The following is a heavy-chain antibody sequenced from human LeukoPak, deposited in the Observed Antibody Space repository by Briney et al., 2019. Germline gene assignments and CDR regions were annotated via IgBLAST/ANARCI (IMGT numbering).Heavy chain of an antibody. CDR3: SREYQLLRGRLVAAAGKGYFDY. CDR1: GFTFSDYY. D-gene: IGHD6-13*01. V-gene: IGHV3-11*01. Sequence: PGGSLRLSCAASGFTFSDYYMTWIRQAPGKGLEWVSYISSSGSIINYADSVKGRFTISRDNAKNSVHLQMNSLRAEDTAVYYCSREYQLLRGRLVAAAGKGYFDYWGQGTLVAVSS. CDR2: ISSSGSII. J-gene: IGHJ4*02.